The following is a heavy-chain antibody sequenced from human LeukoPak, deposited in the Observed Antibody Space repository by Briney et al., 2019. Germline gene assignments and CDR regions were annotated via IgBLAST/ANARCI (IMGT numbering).Heavy chain of an antibody. CDR1: GFTFSNYA. CDR3: ATWRAYAALTSYSFPDY. J-gene: IGHJ4*02. D-gene: IGHD3-9*01. CDR2: IRGSGGST. V-gene: IGHV3-23*01. Sequence: GASLRLSCAASGFTFSNYAMSWVRQAPGKGLEWVSAIRGSGGSTYYADSVKGRFTVSRDNSKSTLYLQMNSLRADDTGVYYCATWRAYAALTSYSFPDYGGKGTVVTV.